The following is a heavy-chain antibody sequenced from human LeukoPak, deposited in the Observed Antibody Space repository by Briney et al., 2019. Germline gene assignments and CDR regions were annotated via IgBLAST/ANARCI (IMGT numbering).Heavy chain of an antibody. Sequence: GGSPRLSCAASGFTFSSYAMSWVRQAPGKGLEWVSAISGSGGSTYYADSVKGRFTISRDISKSTLYLQMNSLRAEDTAVYYCAKPRRAGYNYYFDYWGQGTLVTVSS. V-gene: IGHV3-23*01. CDR3: AKPRRAGYNYYFDY. J-gene: IGHJ4*02. CDR1: GFTFSSYA. CDR2: ISGSGGST. D-gene: IGHD5-24*01.